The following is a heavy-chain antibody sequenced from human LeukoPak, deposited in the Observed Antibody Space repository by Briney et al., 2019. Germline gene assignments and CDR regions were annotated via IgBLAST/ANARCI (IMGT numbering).Heavy chain of an antibody. J-gene: IGHJ6*02. CDR3: ARDPGAGLVVPAALYYYYYGMDV. V-gene: IGHV1-18*01. Sequence: ASVKVSCKASGYTFTSYGISWVRQAPGQGLEWMGWISAYNGNTNYAQKLQGRVTMTTDTSTSTAYMELRSLRSDDPAVYYCARDPGAGLVVPAALYYYYYGMDVWGQGTTVTVSS. CDR2: ISAYNGNT. D-gene: IGHD2-2*01. CDR1: GYTFTSYG.